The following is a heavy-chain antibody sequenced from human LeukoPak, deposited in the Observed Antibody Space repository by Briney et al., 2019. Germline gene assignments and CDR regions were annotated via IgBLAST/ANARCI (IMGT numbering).Heavy chain of an antibody. CDR2: IYYSGST. CDR3: AREHSYYDSSGYYYGSGYFDY. J-gene: IGHJ4*02. D-gene: IGHD3-22*01. CDR1: GGSMSTYY. V-gene: IGHV4-59*01. Sequence: SETLSLTCTVSGGSMSTYYWSWIRQPPGKGLEWIGYIYYSGSTNYNPSLKSRVIISVDTSKNQFSLKLSSVTAADTAVYSCAREHSYYDSSGYYYGSGYFDYWGQGTLVTVS.